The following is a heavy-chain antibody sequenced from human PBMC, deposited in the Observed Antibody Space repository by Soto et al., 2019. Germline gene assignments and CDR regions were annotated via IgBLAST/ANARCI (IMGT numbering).Heavy chain of an antibody. V-gene: IGHV3-21*01. CDR2: ISSSSSYI. Sequence: EVQLVESGGGLVKPGGCLRLSCAASGFTFSSYSMNWVRQAPGKGLEWVSSISSSSSYIYYADSVKGRFTISRDNAKNSLYLQMHSLRAEDTAVYYCARANSSSSVWFDPWGQGTLVTVSS. D-gene: IGHD6-6*01. CDR3: ARANSSSSVWFDP. CDR1: GFTFSSYS. J-gene: IGHJ5*02.